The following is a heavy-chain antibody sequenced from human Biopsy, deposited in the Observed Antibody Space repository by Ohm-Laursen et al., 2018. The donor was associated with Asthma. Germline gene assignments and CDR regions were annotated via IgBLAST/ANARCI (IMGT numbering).Heavy chain of an antibody. CDR1: GYSLTDLS. CDR2: HDHEEGGT. D-gene: IGHD4-17*01. CDR3: ASDFPKDYVRYNFQF. Sequence: GASVKASCKLSGYSLTDLSMHWARQAPGPGLERMGGHDHEEGGTVNARRFQGRVTMTEDTSTDTAYMELSSLSSDDTAVYYCASDFPKDYVRYNFQFWGQGTLVTVSS. J-gene: IGHJ4*02. V-gene: IGHV1-24*01.